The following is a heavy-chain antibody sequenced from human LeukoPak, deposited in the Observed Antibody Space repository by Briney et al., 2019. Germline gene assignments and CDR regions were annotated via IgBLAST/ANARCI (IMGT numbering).Heavy chain of an antibody. CDR2: MNPNSGNT. V-gene: IGHV1-8*01. CDR1: GYTFTSYD. D-gene: IGHD2-21*02. J-gene: IGHJ4*02. Sequence: ASVKVSCKASGYTFTSYDINWVRQATGQGLEWMGWMNPNSGNTGYAQKFQGRVTMTRNTSISTACMELSSLRSEDTAVYYCARALAYCGGDCYSGFDYWGQGTLVTVSS. CDR3: ARALAYCGGDCYSGFDY.